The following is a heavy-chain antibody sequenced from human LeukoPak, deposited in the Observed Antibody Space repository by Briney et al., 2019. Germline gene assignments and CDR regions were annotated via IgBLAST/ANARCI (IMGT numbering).Heavy chain of an antibody. CDR2: ISGSGDTT. Sequence: GGSLRLSCAASGFTFSNYVMSWVRQAPGKGLEWVSAISGSGDTTYYADSVKGRFTISRDNSKNTLYLQMNSLRAEDTAVYYCARDSDEGPLSYWGQGTLVTVSS. CDR3: ARDSDEGPLSY. CDR1: GFTFSNYV. J-gene: IGHJ4*02. D-gene: IGHD3-10*01. V-gene: IGHV3-23*01.